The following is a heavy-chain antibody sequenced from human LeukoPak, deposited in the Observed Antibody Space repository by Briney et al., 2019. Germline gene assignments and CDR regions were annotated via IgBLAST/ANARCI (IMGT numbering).Heavy chain of an antibody. Sequence: GSLKVSRKGSGYSFTSYWIRWVRQVPGEGLEWVGNIYPCDSDTRYSPSFQGQVTISADKSISTAYLQWSSLKASDTAMYYCARRNSYYDILTGYYFDYWGQGTLVTVSS. D-gene: IGHD3-9*01. CDR1: GYSFTSYW. V-gene: IGHV5-51*01. CDR2: IYPCDSDT. J-gene: IGHJ4*02. CDR3: ARRNSYYDILTGYYFDY.